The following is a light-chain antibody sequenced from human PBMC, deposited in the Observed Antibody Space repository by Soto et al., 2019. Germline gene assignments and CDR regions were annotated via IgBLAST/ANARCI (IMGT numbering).Light chain of an antibody. V-gene: IGKV3-15*01. Sequence: EIAITQSPATLSVSPGEGATLSCRASQGIGNTLAWYQQKPGQTPRLLIYAASIRATGVPARFSGSGSGTDFTLTINSLQSEDFAVYYCQHYVNCPLSFGAGTKVESK. CDR2: AAS. CDR3: QHYVNCPLS. CDR1: QGIGNT. J-gene: IGKJ4*01.